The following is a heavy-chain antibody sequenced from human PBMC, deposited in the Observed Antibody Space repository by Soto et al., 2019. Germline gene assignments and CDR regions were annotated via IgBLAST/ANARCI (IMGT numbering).Heavy chain of an antibody. V-gene: IGHV4-30-2*01. CDR3: ARGSIAVSHLDY. Sequence: PSETLSLTCAVSGGSISSGGYSWSWIRQPPGKGLEWIGYIYHSGSTYYNPSLKSRVTISVDRSKNQFSLKLSSVTTADTAVYYCARGSIAVSHLDYWGQGTLVTVSS. CDR1: GGSISSGGYS. D-gene: IGHD6-19*01. CDR2: IYHSGST. J-gene: IGHJ4*02.